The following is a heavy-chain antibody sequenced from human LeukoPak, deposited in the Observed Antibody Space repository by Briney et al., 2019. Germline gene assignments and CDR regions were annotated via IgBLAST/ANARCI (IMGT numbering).Heavy chain of an antibody. CDR2: INAGNGNT. D-gene: IGHD3-9*01. CDR1: GYTFTSYA. CDR3: ARDISPYYDILTGYLAGDY. J-gene: IGHJ4*02. Sequence: ASVKVSCKASGYTFTSYAMHWVRQAPGQRLEWMGWINAGNGNTKYSQEFQGRVTMTRDTSISTAYMELSRLRSDDTAVYYCARDISPYYDILTGYLAGDYWGQGTLVTVSS. V-gene: IGHV1-3*01.